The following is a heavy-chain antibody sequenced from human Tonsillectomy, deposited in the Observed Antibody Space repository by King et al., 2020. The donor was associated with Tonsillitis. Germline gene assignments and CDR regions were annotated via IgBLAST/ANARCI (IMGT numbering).Heavy chain of an antibody. Sequence: VQLQQWGAGLLKPSETLSLTCAVYGGSFSGYYWSWIRQPPGKGLEWIGEINHSGSTNYNPSLKSRVTISVDTSKNQFSLKLSSVTAVDTAVYYCARGRSTGPNVYMDVWGKGTTVTVSS. CDR1: GGSFSGYY. V-gene: IGHV4-34*01. D-gene: IGHD4-11*01. J-gene: IGHJ6*03. CDR2: INHSGST. CDR3: ARGRSTGPNVYMDV.